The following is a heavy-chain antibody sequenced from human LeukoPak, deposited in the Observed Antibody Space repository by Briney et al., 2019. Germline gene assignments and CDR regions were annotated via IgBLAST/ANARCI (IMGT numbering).Heavy chain of an antibody. CDR2: IYYSGST. J-gene: IGHJ6*02. D-gene: IGHD2/OR15-2a*01. CDR1: GGSVSSGSYY. Sequence: PSETLSLTCTVSGGSVSSGSYYWSWIRQPPGKGLEWIGYIYYSGSTNYNPSLKSRVTISVDTSKNQFSLKLSSVTAADTAVYYCAREVVIVPDYFYYGLDVWGQGTTVSVSS. V-gene: IGHV4-61*01. CDR3: AREVVIVPDYFYYGLDV.